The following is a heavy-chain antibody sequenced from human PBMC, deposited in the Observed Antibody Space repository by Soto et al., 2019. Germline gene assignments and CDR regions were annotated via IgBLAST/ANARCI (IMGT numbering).Heavy chain of an antibody. CDR1: GFSLSTSGVG. D-gene: IGHD6-6*01. J-gene: IGHJ3*02. CDR3: ARGLAALPVFAFDI. V-gene: IGHV2-5*01. CDR2: IYWSGDE. Sequence: ESGPTLVNPTQTLTLTCSFSGFSLSTSGVGVGWIRQPPGKALEWLAHIYWSGDEHYRPSLKSRLSITKDTAKNQVVLTMTNMDPVDTATYYCARGLAALPVFAFDIWGQGTMVTVSS.